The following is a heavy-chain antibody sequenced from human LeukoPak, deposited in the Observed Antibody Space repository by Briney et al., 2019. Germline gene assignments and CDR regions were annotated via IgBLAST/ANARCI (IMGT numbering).Heavy chain of an antibody. D-gene: IGHD2-2*01. CDR1: GYTFTSYG. CDR3: ARDHYCSSTSCHGFDY. Sequence: ASVKVSCKASGYTFTSYGISWLRQAPGQGLEWMGWISAYNGNTNYAQKLQGRVTMTTDTSTSTAYMELRSLRSDDTAVYYCARDHYCSSTSCHGFDYWGQGTLVTVSS. V-gene: IGHV1-18*01. CDR2: ISAYNGNT. J-gene: IGHJ4*02.